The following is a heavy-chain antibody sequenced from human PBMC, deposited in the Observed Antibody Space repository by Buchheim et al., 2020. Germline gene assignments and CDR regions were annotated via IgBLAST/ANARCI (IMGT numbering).Heavy chain of an antibody. J-gene: IGHJ4*02. V-gene: IGHV3-30*18. CDR2: ISYDGSDK. CDR1: GFTFTSYG. CDR3: AKSWEDGYFDY. Sequence: QVQLVESGGGVVQPGRSLRLSCAASGFTFTSYGMHWVRQAPGKGLEWVAVISYDGSDKYYADFVKGRFTISRDNSKNKMYLQMNSLRAEDTAVYYCAKSWEDGYFDYWGQGTL. D-gene: IGHD1-26*01.